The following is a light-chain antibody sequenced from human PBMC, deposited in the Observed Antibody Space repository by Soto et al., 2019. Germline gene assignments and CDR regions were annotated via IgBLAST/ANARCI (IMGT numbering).Light chain of an antibody. CDR3: HHYGSSMWS. Sequence: EIVMTQSPATLSVSPGERATLSCRASQSVSSNLAWYQHKPGQAPRLLMYGASSRATGIPDRFSGGVSGKDFNLNISRVEPEDSAVYYCHHYGSSMWSFGQGTKVDIK. J-gene: IGKJ1*01. CDR1: QSVSSN. V-gene: IGKV3-20*01. CDR2: GAS.